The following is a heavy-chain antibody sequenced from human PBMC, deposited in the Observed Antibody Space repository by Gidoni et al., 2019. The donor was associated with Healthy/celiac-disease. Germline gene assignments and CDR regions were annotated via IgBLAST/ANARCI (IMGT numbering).Heavy chain of an antibody. D-gene: IGHD6-13*01. Sequence: EVQLLESGGGLVQPGGSLRLSCAASGFTFSSYDMSWVRQAPGKGRKWVSAISGSGGSTYYADSVKGRFTISRDNSKNTLYLQMNSLRAEDTAVYYCAKCDKTVKLSIAAAGTSSDYYYGMDVWGQGTTVTVSS. CDR1: GFTFSSYD. V-gene: IGHV3-23*01. J-gene: IGHJ6*02. CDR2: ISGSGGST. CDR3: AKCDKTVKLSIAAAGTSSDYYYGMDV.